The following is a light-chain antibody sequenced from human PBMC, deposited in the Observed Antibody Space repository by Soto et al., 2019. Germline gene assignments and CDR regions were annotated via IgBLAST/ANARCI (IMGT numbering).Light chain of an antibody. J-gene: IGKJ1*01. CDR1: QYINTR. V-gene: IGKV3-11*01. CDR3: HQRQSWPRT. CDR2: QTP. Sequence: EIVLTQSPDTLSSFPGDRVTISCRASQYINTRLAWYQHRPGQAPRLLIYQTPIRAAGIPARFSASGSVTDFTLTISDVQPEDFALYYCHQRQSWPRTFGQGTKGDIK.